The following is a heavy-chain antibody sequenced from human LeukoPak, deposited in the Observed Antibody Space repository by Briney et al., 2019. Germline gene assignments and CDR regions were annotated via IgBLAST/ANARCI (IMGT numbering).Heavy chain of an antibody. CDR2: ISSSSSTI. D-gene: IGHD3-10*01. V-gene: IGHV3-48*01. Sequence: GGSLRLSCAASGFTFSSYSMNWVRQAPGKGLEWVSYISSSSSTIYYADSVRGRFTISRDNAKNSLYLQMNSLRAEDTAVYHCASLLSNLVMVRGVTLIDYWGQGTLVTVSS. J-gene: IGHJ4*02. CDR3: ASLLSNLVMVRGVTLIDY. CDR1: GFTFSSYS.